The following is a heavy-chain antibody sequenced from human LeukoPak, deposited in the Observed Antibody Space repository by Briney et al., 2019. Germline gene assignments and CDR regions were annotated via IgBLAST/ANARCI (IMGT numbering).Heavy chain of an antibody. CDR3: VRHGLGSSWFGFDC. CDR2: IYPGDSDP. Sequence: GESLKISCKGSGYPFTTYWIGWVRQMPGKGLEWMGIIYPGDSDPRYSPSFQGQVTISADKSISTAYLQWSSLKASDSAIYYCVRHGLGSSWFGFDCWGQGTLVTVSS. CDR1: GYPFTTYW. V-gene: IGHV5-51*01. D-gene: IGHD6-13*01. J-gene: IGHJ4*02.